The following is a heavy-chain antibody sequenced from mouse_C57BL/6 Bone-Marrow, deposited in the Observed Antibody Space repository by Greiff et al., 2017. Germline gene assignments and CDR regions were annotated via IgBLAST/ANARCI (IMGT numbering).Heavy chain of an antibody. CDR3: ARWGDDYDREIAY. Sequence: EVQLQQSGPELVKPGASVKISCKASGYTFTDYYMNWVKQSHGKSLEWIGDINPNNGGTSYNQKFKGKATLTVDKSSSTAYMELRSLTSEDSAVYYCARWGDDYDREIAYWGQGTLVTVSA. J-gene: IGHJ3*01. CDR1: GYTFTDYY. V-gene: IGHV1-26*01. D-gene: IGHD2-4*01. CDR2: INPNNGGT.